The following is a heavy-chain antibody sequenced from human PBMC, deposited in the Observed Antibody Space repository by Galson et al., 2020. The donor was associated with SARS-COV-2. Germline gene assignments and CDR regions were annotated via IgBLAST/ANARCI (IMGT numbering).Heavy chain of an antibody. D-gene: IGHD3-22*01. CDR3: AKDHGYYDAFDI. CDR2: ISWNSGSI. Sequence: GGSLRLSCAASGFTFDAYAMHWVRQAPGKGLERVSGISWNSGSIGYEDSVKGRFTISRDNAKNSLYLQMNSLRAEDTALYYCAKDHGYYDAFDIWGQGTMVTVAS. V-gene: IGHV3-9*01. J-gene: IGHJ3*02. CDR1: GFTFDAYA.